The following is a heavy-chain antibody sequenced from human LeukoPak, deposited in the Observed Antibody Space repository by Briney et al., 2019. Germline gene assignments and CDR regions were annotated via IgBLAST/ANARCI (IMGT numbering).Heavy chain of an antibody. D-gene: IGHD6-19*01. V-gene: IGHV6-1*01. CDR1: GDSVSRDSVA. CDR3: ARGTGWPQFVY. Sequence: SQTLSLTCAISGDSVSRDSVAWNWIRQSPSRGLEWLGRTYYRSTWYYDYAVSMKSRITINPDTSKNQFSLQLNSVTPEDTAVYYCARGTGWPQFVYWGQGTLVTVSS. J-gene: IGHJ4*02. CDR2: TYYRSTWYY.